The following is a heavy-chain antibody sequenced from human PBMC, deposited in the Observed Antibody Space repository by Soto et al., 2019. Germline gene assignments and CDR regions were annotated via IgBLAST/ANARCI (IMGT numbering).Heavy chain of an antibody. V-gene: IGHV3-30*18. CDR2: TSYDESNN. D-gene: IGHD3-9*01. J-gene: IGHJ1*01. Sequence: LSLSCASSGFSLVNYGMNSVLQAPGKGLEWVAGTSYDESNNDYADSVQGRFTISRDNSSNTFSLQMNSLRPEDTAVYHWAKDLYYDIAVVDRWGQGALV. CDR1: GFSLVNYG. CDR3: AKDLYYDIAVVDR.